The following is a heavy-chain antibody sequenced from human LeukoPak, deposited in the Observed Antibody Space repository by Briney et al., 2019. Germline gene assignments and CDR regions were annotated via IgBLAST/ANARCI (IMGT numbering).Heavy chain of an antibody. CDR2: ISGSGGST. V-gene: IGHV3-23*01. J-gene: IGHJ6*02. D-gene: IGHD6-13*01. Sequence: GGSLRLSCAASGFTFSSYAMSWVRQAPGKGLEWVSAISGSGGSTYYADSVKGQFTISRDNSRNTLYLQMNSLRAEDTAVYYCAKVSGGSWYYYYGMDVWGQGTTVTVSS. CDR3: AKVSGGSWYYYYGMDV. CDR1: GFTFSSYA.